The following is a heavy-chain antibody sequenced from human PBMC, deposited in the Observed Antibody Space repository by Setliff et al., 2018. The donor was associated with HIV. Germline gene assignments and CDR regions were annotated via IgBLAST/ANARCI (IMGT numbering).Heavy chain of an antibody. D-gene: IGHD6-19*01. Sequence: SETLSLTCTVSGGSISSYYWSWIRQPPGKGLEWLGYIYNSASTSYNPSLKSRVTISVDTSKNQFSLKVNSVTAADTAVYYCARSPRIGVAGEFEYWGQGTLVTVSS. CDR3: ARSPRIGVAGEFEY. V-gene: IGHV4-4*09. CDR2: IYNSAST. J-gene: IGHJ4*02. CDR1: GGSISSYY.